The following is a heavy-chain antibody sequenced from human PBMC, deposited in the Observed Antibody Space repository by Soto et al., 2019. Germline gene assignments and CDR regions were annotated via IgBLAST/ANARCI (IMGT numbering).Heavy chain of an antibody. V-gene: IGHV5-51*01. J-gene: IGHJ4*02. D-gene: IGHD1-1*01. CDR1: GYIVTNYW. CDR2: IYPGDSDT. CDR3: ASLSRLEPRSAFDY. Sequence: GESLKICCKGSGYIVTNYWIGWVRQMPGKGLEWMGIIYPGDSDTKYSPSFQGQVTISADKSINTAYLQWSSLKASGTAMYYCASLSRLEPRSAFDYWGQGTLVTVSS.